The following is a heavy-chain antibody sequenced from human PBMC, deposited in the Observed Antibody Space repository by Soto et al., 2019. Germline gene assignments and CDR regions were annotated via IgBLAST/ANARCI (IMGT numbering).Heavy chain of an antibody. CDR1: GGSFSGYY. Sequence: PSETLSLTCAVYGGSFSGYYWSWIRQPPGKGLEWIGEINHSGSTNYNPSLKSRVTISVDTSKNQFSLKLSSVTAADTAVYYCARAIFGVVKDYYYGMDVWGQGTTVTVSS. J-gene: IGHJ6*02. V-gene: IGHV4-34*01. CDR3: ARAIFGVVKDYYYGMDV. CDR2: INHSGST. D-gene: IGHD3-3*01.